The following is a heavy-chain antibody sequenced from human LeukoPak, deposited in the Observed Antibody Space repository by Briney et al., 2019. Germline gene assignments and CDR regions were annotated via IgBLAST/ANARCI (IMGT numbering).Heavy chain of an antibody. J-gene: IGHJ4*02. CDR1: GFSLSTRGMR. D-gene: IGHD2-21*02. CDR3: ARVRCGGDCYPDY. CDR2: IDWDDDK. V-gene: IGHV2-70*04. Sequence: SGPALVKPTQTLTLTCTFSGFSLSTRGMRVSWIRQPPGKALEWLARIDWDDDKFYSTSLKTRLTISKDTSKNQVVLTMTNMDPVDTATYYCARVRCGGDCYPDYWGQGTLVTVSS.